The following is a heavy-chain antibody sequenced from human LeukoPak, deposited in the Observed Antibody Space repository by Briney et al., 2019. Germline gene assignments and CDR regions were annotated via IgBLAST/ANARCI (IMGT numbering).Heavy chain of an antibody. J-gene: IGHJ5*02. D-gene: IGHD1-26*01. CDR3: ARRYIVGATKWFDP. CDR2: IHYSGIT. Sequence: PSETLSLICAVSGGSISSGSIYWGWLRQTPGMGLEWIGSIHYSGITSYNPSLKSRVTISVDTSKNLFSLKLSFVTAADTAVYYCARRYIVGATKWFDPWGQGTPVTVSS. V-gene: IGHV4-39*01. CDR1: GGSISSGSIY.